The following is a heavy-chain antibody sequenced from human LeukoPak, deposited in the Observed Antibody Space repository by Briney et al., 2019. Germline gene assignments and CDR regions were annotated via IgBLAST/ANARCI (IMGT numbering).Heavy chain of an antibody. CDR1: GFTFRNSA. J-gene: IGHJ5*02. V-gene: IGHV3-21*06. Sequence: GGSLRLSCAASGFTFRNSAMNWVRQSPGKGLQWVSYVSFGSSYISYADSLKGRFTISRDDAKSSVYLEMTSLRTDDTAVYYCARASTEYAVTDGFDTWGPGTLVTVSS. CDR3: ARASTEYAVTDGFDT. CDR2: VSFGSSYI. D-gene: IGHD4-17*01.